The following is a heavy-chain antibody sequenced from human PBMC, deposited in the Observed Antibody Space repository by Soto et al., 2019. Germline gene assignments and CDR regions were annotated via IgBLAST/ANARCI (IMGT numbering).Heavy chain of an antibody. CDR1: GGSISSGGYY. Sequence: QVQLQESGPGLVKPSQTLSLTCTVSGGSISSGGYYWSWIRQHPGKGLEYIGYIYYSGSTYYNPSLKSRVAISVDTSKNQFSLKLTSVTAADTAVYYCAAEVGFGPLFDYWGQGTVVTVSS. V-gene: IGHV4-31*03. CDR3: AAEVGFGPLFDY. J-gene: IGHJ4*02. D-gene: IGHD3-3*01. CDR2: IYYSGST.